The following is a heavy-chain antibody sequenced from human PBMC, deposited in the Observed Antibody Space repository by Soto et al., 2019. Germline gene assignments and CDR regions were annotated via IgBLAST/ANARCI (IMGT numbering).Heavy chain of an antibody. CDR2: NYYSGIT. CDR1: GGSISSGGYY. D-gene: IGHD6-6*01. J-gene: IGHJ6*02. V-gene: IGHV4-31*03. CDR3: ARGSSIAGLYYGMDV. Sequence: SETLSLTCTVSGGSISSGGYYWTWIRQHPGKGLEWIGYNYYSGITYYNPSLKSRVSISLDTSKNQFSLKLSSVTAADTAVYYFARGSSIAGLYYGMDVWGQGTTVTVSS.